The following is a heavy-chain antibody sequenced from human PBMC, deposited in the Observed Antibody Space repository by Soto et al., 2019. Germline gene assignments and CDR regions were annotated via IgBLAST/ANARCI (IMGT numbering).Heavy chain of an antibody. CDR3: ARDGVLVPAADYYYYGMDV. Sequence: ASVKVSCKASGGTFSSYAISWVRQAPGQGLEWMGRIIPIFGTANYAQKFQGRVTITADESTSTAYMELSSLRSEDTAVYYCARDGVLVPAADYYYYGMDVWGQGTTVTVSS. CDR1: GGTFSSYA. D-gene: IGHD2-2*01. CDR2: IIPIFGTA. J-gene: IGHJ6*02. V-gene: IGHV1-69*13.